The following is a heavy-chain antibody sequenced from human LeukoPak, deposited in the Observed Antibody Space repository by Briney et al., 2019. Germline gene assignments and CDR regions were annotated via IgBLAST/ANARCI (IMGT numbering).Heavy chain of an antibody. CDR2: ISYDGSNK. J-gene: IGHJ4*02. CDR3: ARERTRGYSYGSDFDY. D-gene: IGHD5-18*01. Sequence: GGSLRLSCAASGFTFSSYAMHWVRQAPGKGLEWVAVISYDGSNKYYADSVKGRFTISRDNAKNSLYLQMNSLRAEDTAVYYCARERTRGYSYGSDFDYWGQGTLVTVSS. CDR1: GFTFSSYA. V-gene: IGHV3-30-3*01.